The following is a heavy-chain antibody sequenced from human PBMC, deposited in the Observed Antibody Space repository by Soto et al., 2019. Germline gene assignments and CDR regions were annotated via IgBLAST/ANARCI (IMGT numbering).Heavy chain of an antibody. CDR2: ISGSGSNP. CDR1: GFTFSSYA. Sequence: GGSLRLSCAASGFTFSSYAMSWVRQAPGQGLEWVSAISGSGSNPYYADSVKGRFTISRDNSKNTLYLQMNSLRAKDTAVYYCARGTTYPVHGAFDIWGQGTMVTVSS. D-gene: IGHD1-1*01. V-gene: IGHV3-23*01. J-gene: IGHJ3*02. CDR3: ARGTTYPVHGAFDI.